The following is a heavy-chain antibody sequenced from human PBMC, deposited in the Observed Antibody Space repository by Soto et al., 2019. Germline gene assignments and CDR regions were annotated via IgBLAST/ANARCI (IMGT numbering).Heavy chain of an antibody. V-gene: IGHV1-69*01. J-gene: IGHJ4*02. D-gene: IGHD3-22*01. Sequence: QVQLVQSGAEVKKPGSSVKVSCKASGGTFSSYAISWVRQAPGQGLEWMGGITPIFGTANYAQKFQGRVTITADESASTAYMELSSLRSEDTAVYYCARPGYYDSSGYFDYWGQGTLVTVSS. CDR1: GGTFSSYA. CDR3: ARPGYYDSSGYFDY. CDR2: ITPIFGTA.